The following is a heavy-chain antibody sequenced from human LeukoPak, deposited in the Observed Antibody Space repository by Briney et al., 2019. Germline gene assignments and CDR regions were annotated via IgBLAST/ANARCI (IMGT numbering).Heavy chain of an antibody. CDR1: GFTFSSYG. Sequence: GRSLRLSCAASGFTFSSYGMHWVRQAPGKGLEWVAVISYDGSNKYYADSVKGRFTISRDNSKNTLYLQMNSLRADGTAVYYCARPNYYDSSAFYYYFYGMDVWGQGTTVTVSS. V-gene: IGHV3-30*05. CDR2: ISYDGSNK. CDR3: ARPNYYDSSAFYYYFYGMDV. D-gene: IGHD3-22*01. J-gene: IGHJ6*02.